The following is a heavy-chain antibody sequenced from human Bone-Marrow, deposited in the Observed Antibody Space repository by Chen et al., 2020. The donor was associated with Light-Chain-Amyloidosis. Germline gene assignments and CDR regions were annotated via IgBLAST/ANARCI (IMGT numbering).Heavy chain of an antibody. CDR1: GYTFTGYH. CDR2: INPTSDST. Sequence: QVQLVQSGAEVKKPGASVKVSCEASGYTFTGYHMHWVRQAPGQGLEWMGWINPTSDSTNYAQKFQGRVTMTRDTSISTVYMELSRLRSDDTAVYYCARGLHCSNTNCYLEFYYNAMDVWGQGTTVTVSS. V-gene: IGHV1-2*02. J-gene: IGHJ6*02. D-gene: IGHD2-2*01. CDR3: ARGLHCSNTNCYLEFYYNAMDV.